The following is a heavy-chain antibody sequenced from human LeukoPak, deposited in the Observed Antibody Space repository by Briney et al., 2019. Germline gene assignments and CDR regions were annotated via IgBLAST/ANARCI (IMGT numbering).Heavy chain of an antibody. J-gene: IGHJ5*02. V-gene: IGHV4-39*01. CDR1: GGSISSYY. Sequence: SETLSLICTVSGGSISSYYWGRIRQPPGKGLEWIGSIYYSGSTYYNPSLKSRVTISVDTSKNQFSLKLSSVTAADTAVYYCARLRIVGATYNWFDPWGQGTLVTVSS. CDR3: ARLRIVGATYNWFDP. CDR2: IYYSGST. D-gene: IGHD1-26*01.